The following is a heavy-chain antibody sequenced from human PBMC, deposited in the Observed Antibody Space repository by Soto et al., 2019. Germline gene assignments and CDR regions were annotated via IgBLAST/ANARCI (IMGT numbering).Heavy chain of an antibody. CDR1: GYTFTSYG. J-gene: IGHJ6*02. CDR3: ARDHCSSTSCYTGDYYYGMDV. V-gene: IGHV1-69*13. CDR2: IIPIFGTA. Sequence: SVKVSCKASGYTFTSYGFSWVRQAPGQGLEWMGGIIPIFGTANYAQKFQGRVTITADESTSTAYMELSSLRSEDTAVYYCARDHCSSTSCYTGDYYYGMDVWGQGTTVTVSS. D-gene: IGHD2-2*02.